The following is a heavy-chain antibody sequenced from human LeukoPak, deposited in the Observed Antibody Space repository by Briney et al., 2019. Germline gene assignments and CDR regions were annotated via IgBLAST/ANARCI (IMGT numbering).Heavy chain of an antibody. CDR1: RFTFSNYA. CDR2: IKQDGSEK. V-gene: IGHV3-7*01. J-gene: IGHJ4*02. CDR3: AREGVTDSDY. Sequence: GGSLRLSCAASRFTFSNYAMGWVRQAPGKGLEWVANIKQDGSEKFYVDSVKGRFTISRDNAKNSLYLQMNSLRAEDTAVYYCAREGVTDSDYWGQGTLVTVSS. D-gene: IGHD2-21*02.